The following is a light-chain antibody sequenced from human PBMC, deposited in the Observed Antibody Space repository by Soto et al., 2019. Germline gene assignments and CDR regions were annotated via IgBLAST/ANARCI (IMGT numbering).Light chain of an antibody. CDR1: SSDVGGYNY. V-gene: IGLV2-14*03. Sequence: QSALTQPASVSGSPGQSITISCTGTSSDVGGYNYVSWFQHHPGKAPKLIIYDVSNRPSGVSNRFSGSKSGSTASLTISGFQAYDEADYYCNSYTSGSTWVFGGGTKLTVL. J-gene: IGLJ3*02. CDR3: NSYTSGSTWV. CDR2: DVS.